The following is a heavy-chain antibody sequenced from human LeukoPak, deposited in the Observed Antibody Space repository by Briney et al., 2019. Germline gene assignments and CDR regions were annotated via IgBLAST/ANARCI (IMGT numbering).Heavy chain of an antibody. CDR1: GYTFTSYG. V-gene: IGHV1-18*01. J-gene: IGHJ3*02. D-gene: IGHD6-6*01. Sequence: ASAKVSCKASGYTFTSYGISWVRQAPGQGLEWMGWISAYNGNTYYAQKLQGRVTMTTDTSTSTAYMELRSLRSDDTAVYYCARATIAAPQNAFDIWGQGTMVTVSS. CDR3: ARATIAAPQNAFDI. CDR2: ISAYNGNT.